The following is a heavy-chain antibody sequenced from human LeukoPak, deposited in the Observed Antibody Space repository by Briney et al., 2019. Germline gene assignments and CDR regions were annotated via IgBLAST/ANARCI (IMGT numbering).Heavy chain of an antibody. Sequence: GASLRLSCAASEFIVSINYMTWARQAPGKGLEWVSYISSSGSTIYYADSVKGRFTISRDNAKNSLYLQMNSLRAEDTAVYYCARVGKMGGSYYMDAWGKGTTVTISS. V-gene: IGHV3-11*01. CDR2: ISSSGSTI. J-gene: IGHJ6*03. CDR3: ARVGKMGGSYYMDA. CDR1: EFIVSINY. D-gene: IGHD3-16*01.